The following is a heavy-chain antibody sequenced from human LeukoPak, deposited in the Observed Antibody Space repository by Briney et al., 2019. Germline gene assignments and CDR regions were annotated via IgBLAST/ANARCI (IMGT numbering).Heavy chain of an antibody. V-gene: IGHV4-61*02. D-gene: IGHD2-21*01. J-gene: IGHJ3*02. CDR1: GGSISSGSYY. CDR2: IYTSGST. CDR3: ARGGDWANHDAFDI. Sequence: SETLSLTCTVSGGSISSGSYYWSWIRQPAGKGLEWIGRIYTSGSTNYNPSLKSRVTISVDTSKNQFSLKLSSVTAADTAVYYCARGGDWANHDAFDIWGQGTMVSVSS.